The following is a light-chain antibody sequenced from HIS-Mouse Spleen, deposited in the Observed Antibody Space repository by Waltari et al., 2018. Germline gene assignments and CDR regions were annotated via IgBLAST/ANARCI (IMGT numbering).Light chain of an antibody. CDR2: AGS. Sequence: QSALTQPASVSGSPGQSTPISCTGPSSDAGTYNLFSWYQQHPGNAPQRMIYAGSKRPSGVSNRFSGSKSGNTASLTISGLQAEDEADYYCCSYAGSSTFVVFGGGTKLTVL. V-gene: IGLV2-23*01. J-gene: IGLJ2*01. CDR3: CSYAGSSTFVV. CDR1: SSDAGTYNL.